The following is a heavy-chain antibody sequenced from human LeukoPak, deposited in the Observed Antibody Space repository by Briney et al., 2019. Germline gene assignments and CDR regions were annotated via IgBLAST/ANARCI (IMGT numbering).Heavy chain of an antibody. CDR2: ISVSSNYI. V-gene: IGHV3-21*01. D-gene: IGHD2-21*01. Sequence: GGSLSLFYAASGFTFSDHTMKWVRLPPGEGLEWVSSISVSSNYIYYADSVTGRLTISRGQAKNSLYLQINSLRGEDTAIYYCARDEAGDNDAFDIWGQGTMVTVSS. CDR3: ARDEAGDNDAFDI. J-gene: IGHJ3*02. CDR1: GFTFSDHT.